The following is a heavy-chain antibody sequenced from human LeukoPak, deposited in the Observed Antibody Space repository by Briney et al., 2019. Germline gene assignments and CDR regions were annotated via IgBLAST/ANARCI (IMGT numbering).Heavy chain of an antibody. Sequence: ASVKVSCKASTDTFINYDINWVGQATGQGLEWIGWMNPNTGNTGYAQNFQGRVTMTRDTSISTAHMELSSLRPEDTAVYYCAVTPSNLSHLDKWGQGTLVTISS. V-gene: IGHV1-8*01. J-gene: IGHJ4*02. CDR3: AVTPSNLSHLDK. D-gene: IGHD4-11*01. CDR2: MNPNTGNT. CDR1: TDTFINYD.